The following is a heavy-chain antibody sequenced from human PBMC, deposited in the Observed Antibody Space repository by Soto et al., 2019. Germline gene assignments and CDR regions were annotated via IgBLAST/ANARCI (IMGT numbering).Heavy chain of an antibody. Sequence: KTSETLSLTCAVSGGSFGSSAYYWGWIRQAPGKGLEWIGSINYNGTTYYNPSLKSRVTISVDTSKNHFSLKLSSVTAADTALYYCSRRAPEGFDPWGQGTLVTVSS. CDR3: SRRAPEGFDP. CDR1: GGSFGSSAYY. J-gene: IGHJ5*02. V-gene: IGHV4-39*02. CDR2: INYNGTT.